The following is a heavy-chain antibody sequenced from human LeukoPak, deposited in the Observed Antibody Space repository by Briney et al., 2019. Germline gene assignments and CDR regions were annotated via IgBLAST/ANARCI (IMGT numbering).Heavy chain of an antibody. Sequence: ASVKVSCKASGGTFSSYAISWVRQAPGQGLEWMGEIIPIFGTANYAQKFQGRVTITADESTSTAYMELSSLRSEDTAVYYCARDVAGVEAFDIWGQGTMVTVSS. CDR1: GGTFSSYA. CDR3: ARDVAGVEAFDI. CDR2: IIPIFGTA. D-gene: IGHD3-10*01. V-gene: IGHV1-69*01. J-gene: IGHJ3*02.